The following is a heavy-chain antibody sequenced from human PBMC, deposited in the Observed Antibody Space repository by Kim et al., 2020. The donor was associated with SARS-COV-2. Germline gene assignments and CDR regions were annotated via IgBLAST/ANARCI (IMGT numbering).Heavy chain of an antibody. V-gene: IGHV3-49*03. Sequence: GGSLRLSCTASGFTFGDYAMSWFRQAPGKGLEWVGFIRSKAYGGTTEYAASVKGRFTISRDDSKSIAYLQMNSLKTEDTAVYYCTRSADYYDSSGYYSFDYWGQGTLVTVSS. J-gene: IGHJ4*02. CDR3: TRSADYYDSSGYYSFDY. D-gene: IGHD3-22*01. CDR1: GFTFGDYA. CDR2: IRSKAYGGTT.